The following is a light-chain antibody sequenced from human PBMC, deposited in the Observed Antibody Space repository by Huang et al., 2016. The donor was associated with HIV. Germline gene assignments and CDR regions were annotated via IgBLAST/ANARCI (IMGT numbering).Light chain of an antibody. Sequence: DVLLTQSPLSLPVTLGQPAFITCKSNQSLVYGDGNIYLNWFHQRPGHSPRRLIYKLSKRDAGVPDRFSAGGSGIDFTLWISEVEAEDVGDYYCMQASHGAATFGQGTRVDIK. CDR1: QSLVYGDGNIY. J-gene: IGKJ1*01. CDR2: KLS. CDR3: MQASHGAAT. V-gene: IGKV2-30*01.